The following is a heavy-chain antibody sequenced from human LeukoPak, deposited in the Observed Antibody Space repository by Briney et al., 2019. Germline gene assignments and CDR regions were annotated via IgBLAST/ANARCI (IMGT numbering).Heavy chain of an antibody. D-gene: IGHD5-12*01. CDR3: ARAARALVATISPVNFDY. CDR2: ISSSGSTI. V-gene: IGHV3-48*04. CDR1: GFTFSSYS. J-gene: IGHJ4*02. Sequence: PGGSLRLSCAASGFTFSSYSMNWVRQAPGKGLEWVSYISSSGSTIYYADSVKGRFTISRDNAKNSLYLQMNSLRAEDTAVYYCARAARALVATISPVNFDYWGQGTLVTVSS.